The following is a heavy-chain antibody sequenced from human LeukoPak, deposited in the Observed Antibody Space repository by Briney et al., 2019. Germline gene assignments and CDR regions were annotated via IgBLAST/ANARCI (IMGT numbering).Heavy chain of an antibody. D-gene: IGHD7-27*01. CDR1: GDSVSSNSAA. Sequence: SQTLSLTCAISGDSVSSNSAAWNWIRQSPSRGLEWLRRTYYRSKWYNDYAVSVKSRITINPDTSKNQFSLQPNSVTPEDTAVYYCARVTTANWGTHWYFDLWGRGTLVTVSS. V-gene: IGHV6-1*01. CDR3: ARVTTANWGTHWYFDL. CDR2: TYYRSKWYN. J-gene: IGHJ2*01.